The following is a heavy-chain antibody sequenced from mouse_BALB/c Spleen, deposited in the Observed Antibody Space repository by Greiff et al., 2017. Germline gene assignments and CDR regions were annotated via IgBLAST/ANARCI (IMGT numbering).Heavy chain of an antibody. CDR2: ISNLAYSI. CDR1: GFTFSDYG. J-gene: IGHJ4*01. Sequence: EVKLVESGGGLVQPGGSRKLSCAASGFTFSDYGMAWVRQAPGKGPEWVAFISNLAYSIYYADTVTGRFTISRENAKNTLYLEMSSLRSEDTAMYYCARDITTATGGAMDYWGQGTSVTVSS. D-gene: IGHD1-2*01. CDR3: ARDITTATGGAMDY. V-gene: IGHV5-15*02.